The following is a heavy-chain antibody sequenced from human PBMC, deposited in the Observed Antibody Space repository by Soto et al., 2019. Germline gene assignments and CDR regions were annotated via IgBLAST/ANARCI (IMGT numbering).Heavy chain of an antibody. CDR2: IDYSGST. Sequence: SETLSLTCTVSGGSISSSAYHWGWIRQPPGKGLQWIGSIDYSGSTSYSPSLKSRVTLSVDTSKNQFSLKLTSVTAADTAVYYCARQVRGYCSSTSRHLEYWGQGTLVTVSS. CDR1: GGSISSSAYH. J-gene: IGHJ4*02. D-gene: IGHD2-2*01. V-gene: IGHV4-39*01. CDR3: ARQVRGYCSSTSRHLEY.